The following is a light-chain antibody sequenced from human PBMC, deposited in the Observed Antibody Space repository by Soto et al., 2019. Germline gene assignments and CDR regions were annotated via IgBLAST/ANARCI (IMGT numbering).Light chain of an antibody. V-gene: IGKV3-20*01. CDR2: TAS. Sequence: EIVLTQSPGTLSLSPGERATLSCRASQSVSNNHLAWYQQRPGQAPRRLLYTASDRATGIPDRFSGSGSGTDFTLIISRLEPEDFAVYYCQQFGSSPPWTFGQGTKVDIK. CDR1: QSVSNNH. CDR3: QQFGSSPPWT. J-gene: IGKJ1*01.